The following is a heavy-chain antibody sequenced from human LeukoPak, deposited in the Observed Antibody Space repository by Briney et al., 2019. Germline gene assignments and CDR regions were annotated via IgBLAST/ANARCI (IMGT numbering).Heavy chain of an antibody. Sequence: GESLKISCKGSGYSFTSYWIGWVRQMPGKGLEWMGIIYPGDSDTRYSPSFQGQVTISADKSISTAYLQWSSLKASDTAMYCCARHFSYYDSSDQFGYWGQGTLVTVSS. D-gene: IGHD3-22*01. V-gene: IGHV5-51*01. CDR3: ARHFSYYDSSDQFGY. J-gene: IGHJ4*02. CDR2: IYPGDSDT. CDR1: GYSFTSYW.